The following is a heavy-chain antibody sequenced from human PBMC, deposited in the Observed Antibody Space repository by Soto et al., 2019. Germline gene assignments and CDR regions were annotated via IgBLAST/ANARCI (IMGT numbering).Heavy chain of an antibody. Sequence: GGSLRLSCAASGFTVSSNYMSWVRQAPGKGLEWVSVIYSGGSTYYADSVKGRFTISRDNSKNTLYLQMNSLRAEDTAVYYCARAPYGSGSYPVDLYYYYGMDVWGQGTTVTVSS. J-gene: IGHJ6*02. CDR1: GFTVSSNY. CDR2: IYSGGST. V-gene: IGHV3-53*01. CDR3: ARAPYGSGSYPVDLYYYYGMDV. D-gene: IGHD3-10*01.